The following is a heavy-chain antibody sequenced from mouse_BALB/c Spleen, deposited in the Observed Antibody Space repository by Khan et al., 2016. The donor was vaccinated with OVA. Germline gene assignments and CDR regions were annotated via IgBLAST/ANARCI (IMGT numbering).Heavy chain of an antibody. J-gene: IGHJ1*01. CDR2: INTYTGEP. D-gene: IGHD2-1*01. CDR1: GYTFTNYG. CDR3: ARNGNYWYFEV. V-gene: IGHV9-3-1*01. Sequence: QIQLVQSGPELKKPGETVKISCKASGYTFTNYGMNWVKQAPGKGLKWMGWINTYTGEPTYADDFKGRFAFSLETSASTAYLQINNLKNEDTATDFCARNGNYWYFEVWGAGTTVTVSS.